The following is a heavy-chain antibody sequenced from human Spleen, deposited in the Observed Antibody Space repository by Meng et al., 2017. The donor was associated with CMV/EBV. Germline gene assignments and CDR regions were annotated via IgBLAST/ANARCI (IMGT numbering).Heavy chain of an antibody. V-gene: IGHV3-9*01. CDR1: GFTFDDYS. CDR3: AKEALELVFPLRSGMDV. Sequence: SLKISCAASGFTFDDYSMHWVRQAPGKGLEWVSGISWHSTIKGYADSVKGRFTITRDNAKKSLYLQMSSLRPEDTALYYCAKEALELVFPLRSGMDVWGQGTTVTVSS. D-gene: IGHD1-7*01. CDR2: ISWHSTIK. J-gene: IGHJ6*02.